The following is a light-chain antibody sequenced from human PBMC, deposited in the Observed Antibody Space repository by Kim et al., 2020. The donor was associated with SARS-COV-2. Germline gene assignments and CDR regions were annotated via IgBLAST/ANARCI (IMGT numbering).Light chain of an antibody. Sequence: GQSITISCTGTSRDVGSYNSVSWYQQHPGKAPKLIMYDVSERASGVSNRFSGSQSGNTASLTISGLRAEDEADYYCSSHTTSSTYVFGSGTKVTVL. CDR2: DVS. V-gene: IGLV2-14*03. CDR3: SSHTTSSTYV. J-gene: IGLJ1*01. CDR1: SRDVGSYNS.